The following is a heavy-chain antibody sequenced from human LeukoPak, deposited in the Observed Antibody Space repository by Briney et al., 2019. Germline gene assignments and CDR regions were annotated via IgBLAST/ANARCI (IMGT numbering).Heavy chain of an antibody. CDR1: GVTSRNSW. CDR2: ITIDGSST. CDR3: TRDRFYAMDA. Sequence: PRGSLRLSCVASGVTSRNSWMHWVRQAPGKGLEWVSRITIDGSSTTYADSVKGRFTISRDSAKNTLYLQMNSLRAEDTAVYYCTRDRFYAMDAWGQGTTVTVSS. V-gene: IGHV3-74*03. J-gene: IGHJ6*02.